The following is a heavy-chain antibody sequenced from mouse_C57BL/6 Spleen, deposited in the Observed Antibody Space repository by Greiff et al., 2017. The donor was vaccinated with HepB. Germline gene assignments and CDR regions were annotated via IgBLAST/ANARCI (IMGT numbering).Heavy chain of an antibody. CDR3: ARFGNYGSSSWLSY. CDR1: GYTFTSYD. CDR2: IYPRDGST. V-gene: IGHV1-85*01. D-gene: IGHD1-1*01. J-gene: IGHJ3*01. Sequence: VQLQQSGPELVKPGASVKLSCKASGYTFTSYDINWVKKRPGQGLEWIGWIYPRDGSTKYNEKFKGKATLTVDTSSSTAYMELHSLTSEDSAVYFCARFGNYGSSSWLSYWGQGTLVTVSA.